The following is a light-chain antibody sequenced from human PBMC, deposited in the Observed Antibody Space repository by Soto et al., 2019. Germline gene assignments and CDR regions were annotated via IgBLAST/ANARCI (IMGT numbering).Light chain of an antibody. CDR2: VAS. J-gene: IGKJ4*01. CDR3: QQYYNWPPLT. Sequence: EILMTQSPATLSVSPGERATLSCRASQNVGSHVAWYQQKPGQAPRLFIYVASTRATGIPARFSGSGSGTEFTLTISSLQSEDFAIYYCQQYYNWPPLTVGGGTKVEIQ. CDR1: QNVGSH. V-gene: IGKV3-15*01.